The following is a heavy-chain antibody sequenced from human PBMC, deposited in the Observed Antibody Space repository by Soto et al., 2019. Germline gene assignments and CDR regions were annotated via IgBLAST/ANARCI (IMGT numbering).Heavy chain of an antibody. V-gene: IGHV5-10-1*01. CDR1: GSSFAGYW. CDR3: ARQIYDSDNGPNFQYSFDS. Sequence: GESLKISCKGSGSSFAGYWITWVRQKPGKGLEWMGRIDPSDSQTYYSPSFRGRVTISVTKSITTVSLQWSSLRASDTAMYYCARQIYDSDNGPNFQYSFDSWGQGTPVTVSS. J-gene: IGHJ4*02. D-gene: IGHD3-22*01. CDR2: IDPSDSQT.